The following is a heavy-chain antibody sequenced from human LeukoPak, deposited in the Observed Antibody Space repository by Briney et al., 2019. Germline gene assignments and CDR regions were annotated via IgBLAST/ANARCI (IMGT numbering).Heavy chain of an antibody. CDR2: ISSSGSTI. V-gene: IGHV3-48*03. D-gene: IGHD3-10*01. CDR3: ATLWFGELLGADY. CDR1: GFTFSSYE. Sequence: GGCLRLSCAASGFTFSSYEMNWVRQAPGKGLEWVSYISSSGSTIYYADSVKGRFTISRDNAKNSLYLQMNSLRAEDTAVYYCATLWFGELLGADYWGQGTLVTVSS. J-gene: IGHJ4*02.